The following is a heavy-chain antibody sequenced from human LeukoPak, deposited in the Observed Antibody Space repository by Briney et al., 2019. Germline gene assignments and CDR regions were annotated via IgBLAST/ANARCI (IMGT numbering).Heavy chain of an antibody. D-gene: IGHD3-9*01. V-gene: IGHV4-61*02. CDR1: GGSISSGSYY. Sequence: PSETLSLTCTVSGGSISSGSYYWSWIRQPAGKGLEWIGRIYTSGSTNYNPSLKSRVTISVDTSKNQISLKLSSVTAADTAVYYCASLTGLGWFDPWGQGTLVTVSS. CDR2: IYTSGST. J-gene: IGHJ5*02. CDR3: ASLTGLGWFDP.